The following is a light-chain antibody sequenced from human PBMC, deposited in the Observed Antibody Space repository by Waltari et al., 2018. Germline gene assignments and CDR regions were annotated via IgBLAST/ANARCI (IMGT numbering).Light chain of an antibody. CDR1: NLDNKY. CDR3: QAWDSSRGYV. CDR2: QDS. Sequence: SYAVTQPPSVSVSPGPSASITCSGDNLDNKYVYWYQQKAGQSPALVIYQDSKRPSGIPERFSGSNSGNTATLTISGTQALDEADYYCQAWDSSRGYVFGTGTKVTVL. J-gene: IGLJ1*01. V-gene: IGLV3-1*01.